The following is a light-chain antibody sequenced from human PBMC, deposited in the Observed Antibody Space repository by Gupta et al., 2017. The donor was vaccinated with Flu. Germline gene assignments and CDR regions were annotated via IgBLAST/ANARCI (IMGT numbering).Light chain of an antibody. V-gene: IGKV3-20*01. CDR3: LQDVCSPWT. Sequence: VLTQSPSTLSLSPGDRATLSCRASQSVGGDHLAWYQQKPGQAPRLLIYDASNRATGIPDRFSGSGAGADFTLSISRLEPEDFAVYYCLQDVCSPWTFGQGTKVEIK. CDR1: QSVGGDH. J-gene: IGKJ1*01. CDR2: DAS.